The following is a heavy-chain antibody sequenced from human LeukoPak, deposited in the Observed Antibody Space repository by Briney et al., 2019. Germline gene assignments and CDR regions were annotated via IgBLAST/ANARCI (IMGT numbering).Heavy chain of an antibody. V-gene: IGHV1-24*01. D-gene: IGHD6-13*01. Sequence: ASVKASCKVSGHTLTELSMHWVRQAPGKGLEWMGGFDPEDGETIYAQKFQGRVTMTEDTSTDTAYMELSSLRSEDTAVYYCATDKIPGIAAAGTRSDYYYYYGMDVWGQGTTVTVSS. CDR2: FDPEDGET. CDR1: GHTLTELS. CDR3: ATDKIPGIAAAGTRSDYYYYYGMDV. J-gene: IGHJ6*02.